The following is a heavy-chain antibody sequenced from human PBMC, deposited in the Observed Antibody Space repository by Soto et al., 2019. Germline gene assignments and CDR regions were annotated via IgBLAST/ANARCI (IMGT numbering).Heavy chain of an antibody. CDR2: IIRIFGTA. V-gene: IGHV1-69*13. CDR3: ARGFMSYYHGMDV. Sequence: ASVKVSCKASGGTFSSYAISWVRQAPGQGLEWMGGIIRIFGTANYAQKFQGRVTITADESTSTAYMELSSLRSEDKAVYYCARGFMSYYHGMDVWGQGTTVTVSS. CDR1: GGTFSSYA. J-gene: IGHJ6*02.